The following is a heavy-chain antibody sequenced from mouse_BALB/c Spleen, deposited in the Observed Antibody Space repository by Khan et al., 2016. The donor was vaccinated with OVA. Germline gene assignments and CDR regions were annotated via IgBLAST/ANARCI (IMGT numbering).Heavy chain of an antibody. CDR2: IAPGRGST. CDR3: AREYYDGRTCYAMDD. D-gene: IGHD1-1*01. Sequence: DLVKPGASVKLSCKASGYTFTNYWINWIKQRPGQGLEWIGRIAPGRGSTYDNEMFKGTATLTVETSSSNAYMQLSSLSSEDSAVYFWAREYYDGRTCYAMDDWGEGTSVTVSS. V-gene: IGHV1S41*01. J-gene: IGHJ4*01. CDR1: GYTFTNYW.